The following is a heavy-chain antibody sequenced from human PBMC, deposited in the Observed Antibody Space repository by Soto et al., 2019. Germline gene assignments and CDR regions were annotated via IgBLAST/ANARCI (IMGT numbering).Heavy chain of an antibody. CDR3: ARDCYGSGSYYTGGMDV. CDR2: IWYDGSNK. V-gene: IGHV3-33*01. Sequence: QVQLVESGGGVVQPGRSLRLSCAASGFTFSSYGMHWVRQAPGKGLEWVAVIWYDGSNKYYADSVKGRFTISRDNSKNRLYLQMNSLRADDTAVYYCARDCYGSGSYYTGGMDVWGQGTTVTVSS. J-gene: IGHJ6*02. D-gene: IGHD3-10*01. CDR1: GFTFSSYG.